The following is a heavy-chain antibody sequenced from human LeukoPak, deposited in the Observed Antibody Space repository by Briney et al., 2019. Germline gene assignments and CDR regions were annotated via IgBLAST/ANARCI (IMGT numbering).Heavy chain of an antibody. CDR1: GFTFSSYA. V-gene: IGHV3-23*01. Sequence: PGGSLRLSCAATGFTFSSYAMSWVRQAPGKGLEWVSAISGSGGSTYYADSVKGRFTISRDNSKNTLYLQMNSLRAEDTAVYYCAKDAGSSSWGNHFDYWGQGTLVTVSS. D-gene: IGHD6-13*01. J-gene: IGHJ4*02. CDR3: AKDAGSSSWGNHFDY. CDR2: ISGSGGST.